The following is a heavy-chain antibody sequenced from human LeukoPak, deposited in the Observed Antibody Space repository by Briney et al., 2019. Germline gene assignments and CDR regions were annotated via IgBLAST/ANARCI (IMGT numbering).Heavy chain of an antibody. J-gene: IGHJ4*02. V-gene: IGHV3-30*01. Sequence: GRSLRLYWEASGFTFSSYALHWVRQAPGKGLEWVAVISYDGSNKYYADSVKGRFTISRDNSKNTLYLQMNSLRAEDTAVYYCARDGPMAAYYFDYWGQGTLVTVSS. D-gene: IGHD3-10*01. CDR2: ISYDGSNK. CDR3: ARDGPMAAYYFDY. CDR1: GFTFSSYA.